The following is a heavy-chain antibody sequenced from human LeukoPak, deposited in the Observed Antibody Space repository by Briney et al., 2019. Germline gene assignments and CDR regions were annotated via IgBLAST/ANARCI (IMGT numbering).Heavy chain of an antibody. CDR3: ATDSSSSVYYYYYGMDV. D-gene: IGHD6-6*01. CDR2: IYYSGST. V-gene: IGHV4-59*08. Sequence: PSETLSLTCTVSGGSISSYYWSWIRQPPVKGLEWIGYIYYSGSTNYNPSLKSRVTISVDTSKNQFSLKLSSVTAADTAVYYCATDSSSSVYYYYYGMDVWGQGTTVTVSS. J-gene: IGHJ6*02. CDR1: GGSISSYY.